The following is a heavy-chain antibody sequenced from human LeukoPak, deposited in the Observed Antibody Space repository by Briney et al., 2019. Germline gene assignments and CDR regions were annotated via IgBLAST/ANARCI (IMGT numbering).Heavy chain of an antibody. CDR1: GGTFSSYA. V-gene: IGHV1-69*04. Sequence: ASVKVSCKASGGTFSSYAISWVRQAPGQGLEWMGRIIPILGIANYAQKFQGRVTITADKSTSTAYMELSSLRSEDTAVYYCASWRDFYGFGYWGQGTLVTVSS. CDR2: IIPILGIA. CDR3: ASWRDFYGFGY. J-gene: IGHJ4*02. D-gene: IGHD2-21*02.